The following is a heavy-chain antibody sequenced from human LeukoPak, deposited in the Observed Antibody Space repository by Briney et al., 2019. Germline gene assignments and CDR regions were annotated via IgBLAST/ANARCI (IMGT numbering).Heavy chain of an antibody. J-gene: IGHJ4*02. Sequence: GGSLRLSCAASGFTFSSYEMNWVRQAPGKGLEWVSYISTSGSTIYYADSVKGRFTIPRDNAKNSLYLQMNSLRAEDTAVYYCARDMGYGGYGDFDYWGQGTLVTVSS. CDR3: ARDMGYGGYGDFDY. D-gene: IGHD5-12*01. CDR2: ISTSGSTI. V-gene: IGHV3-48*03. CDR1: GFTFSSYE.